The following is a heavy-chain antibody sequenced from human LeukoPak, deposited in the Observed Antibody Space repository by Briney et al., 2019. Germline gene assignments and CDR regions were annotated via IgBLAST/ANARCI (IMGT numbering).Heavy chain of an antibody. Sequence: TGGSLRLSCAASGFTFSSYAMSWVRQAPGKGLEWVSAISGSGGSTYYADSVKGRFTISRDNSKNTLYLQMNSLRAEDTAIYYCAKDQNMVATAPFDCRGQGTLVTVSS. CDR1: GFTFSSYA. D-gene: IGHD5-12*01. CDR2: ISGSGGST. J-gene: IGHJ4*02. CDR3: AKDQNMVATAPFDC. V-gene: IGHV3-23*01.